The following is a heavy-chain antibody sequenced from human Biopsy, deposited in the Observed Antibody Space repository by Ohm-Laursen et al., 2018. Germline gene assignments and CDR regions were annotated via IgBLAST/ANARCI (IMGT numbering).Heavy chain of an antibody. V-gene: IGHV3-7*01. D-gene: IGHD2-21*01. J-gene: IGHJ4*02. CDR3: ARSLWPEDY. CDR1: GFTFSSYY. Sequence: GSLRLSCIASGFTFSSYYMSWVRLAPGKGLEWVANINQDGSVKNYVDSVKGRFTISRDNAENSVYLQMSSLRSEDTAVYYCARSLWPEDYWGQGTLVTVSS. CDR2: INQDGSVK.